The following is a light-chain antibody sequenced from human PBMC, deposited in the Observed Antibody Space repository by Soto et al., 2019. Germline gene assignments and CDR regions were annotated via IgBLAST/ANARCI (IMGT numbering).Light chain of an antibody. CDR2: GAS. Sequence: EIVMTQSPATLSVSPGERASLSCRASQSLSTNLAWYQQKPGQAPRLLIYGASTRATGIPARFSGSGSGTEFTLTISSPQSEDFAVYYCQQYEKWPLTFGPGTKVDIE. CDR1: QSLSTN. CDR3: QQYEKWPLT. V-gene: IGKV3-15*01. J-gene: IGKJ3*01.